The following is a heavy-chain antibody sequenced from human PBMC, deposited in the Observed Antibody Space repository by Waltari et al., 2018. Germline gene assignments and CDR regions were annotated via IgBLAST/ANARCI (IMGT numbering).Heavy chain of an antibody. J-gene: IGHJ4*02. CDR2: IYYSGST. CDR1: GGSISSYY. V-gene: IGHV4-59*01. CDR3: ARDLVRGVPVY. D-gene: IGHD3-10*02. Sequence: QVQLQESGPGLVKPSETLSLTCTVSGGSISSYYWSWIRQPPGKGLEWIGYIYYSGSTNYNPSPKSRVTISVDTSKNQFSLKLSSVTAADTAVYYCARDLVRGVPVYWGQGTLVTVSS.